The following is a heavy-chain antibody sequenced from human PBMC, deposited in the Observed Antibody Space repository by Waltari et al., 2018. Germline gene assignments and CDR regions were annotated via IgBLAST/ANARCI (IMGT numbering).Heavy chain of an antibody. CDR1: GDSVSRKTAA. V-gene: IGHV6-1*01. D-gene: IGHD3-16*01. CDR2: TYYRSSWYN. CDR3: ARDPPDGYTYFDY. Sequence: QVQLQQSGPGLVKPAQTISLTGAISGDSVSRKTAAWNWFSQSQSRGLEWLGRTYYRSSWYNTYAVSVKSRITINQDTSKNQFSLQLSSVTPEDTAVYYCARDPPDGYTYFDYWGQGTLVTVSS. J-gene: IGHJ4*02.